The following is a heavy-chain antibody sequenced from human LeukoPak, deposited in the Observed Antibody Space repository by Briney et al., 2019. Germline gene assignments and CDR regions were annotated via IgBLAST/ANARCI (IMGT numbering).Heavy chain of an antibody. CDR2: MNPNSGNT. CDR3: ARGPQVGATYFDY. V-gene: IGHV1-8*03. J-gene: IGHJ4*02. Sequence: ASVKVSCKASGYTFTSYDINWVRQATGQGLEWMGWMNPNSGNTGYAQKFQGRVTITRSASISTAYMELSSLRSEDTAVYYCARGPQVGATYFDYWGQGTLVTVSS. D-gene: IGHD1-26*01. CDR1: GYTFTSYD.